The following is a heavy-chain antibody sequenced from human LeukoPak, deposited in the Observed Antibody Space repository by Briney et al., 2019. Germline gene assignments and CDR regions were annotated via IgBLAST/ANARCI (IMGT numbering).Heavy chain of an antibody. V-gene: IGHV3-23*01. CDR3: AKRVDYSSSSGGYFDY. CDR1: GFTFKNYG. D-gene: IGHD6-6*01. CDR2: ITDTGGGT. Sequence: PGGSLRLSCTASGFTFKNYGMTWVRQAPGKGLEWVSSITDTGGGTYYADSVKGRITISRDNSKNTLYLQMKSVRAEDTAVYYCAKRVDYSSSSGGYFDYWGQGILVTVSS. J-gene: IGHJ4*02.